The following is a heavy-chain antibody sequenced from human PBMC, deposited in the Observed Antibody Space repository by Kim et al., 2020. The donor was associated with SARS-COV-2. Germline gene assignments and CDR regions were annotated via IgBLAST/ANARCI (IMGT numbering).Heavy chain of an antibody. J-gene: IGHJ5*02. Sequence: SETLSLTCTVSGGSVSSYYWSWIRQPPGKGLEWIGYFYYSVNTNYNPSLRSRVTISVDPSKNQFSLKLTSVTAADTAVYYCARSRSNGGNGEGFGSWGQGTLVSVTS. D-gene: IGHD2-15*01. CDR1: GGSVSSYY. V-gene: IGHV4-59*02. CDR2: FYYSVNT. CDR3: ARSRSNGGNGEGFGS.